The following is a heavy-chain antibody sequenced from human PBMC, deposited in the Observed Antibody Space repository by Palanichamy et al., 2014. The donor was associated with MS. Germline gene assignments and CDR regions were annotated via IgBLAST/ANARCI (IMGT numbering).Heavy chain of an antibody. V-gene: IGHV1-3*01. CDR1: GYTFTNYA. Sequence: QVQLVQSGAEVKKPGASVKVSCKASGYTFTNYAMHWVRQAPGQRPEWMGWITGGNDNTKYSEKFQGRVTFTRDTSASTAYMEMDSLRFEDTAVYYCVNADYGDYWGQGTLISVAS. J-gene: IGHJ4*02. D-gene: IGHD2-2*01. CDR2: ITGGNDNT. CDR3: VNADYGDY.